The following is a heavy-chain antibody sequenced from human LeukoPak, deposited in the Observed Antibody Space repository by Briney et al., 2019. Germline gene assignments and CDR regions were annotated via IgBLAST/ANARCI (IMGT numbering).Heavy chain of an antibody. D-gene: IGHD1-26*01. CDR3: ARSRIVGATGVAY. V-gene: IGHV4-34*01. Sequence: SETLSLTCAVYSGSFSGYFWNWIRQPPGMGLEWIGEINHSGSTNYNPSLKSRVTISVDTSKNQFSLKLNSVTAADTAVYYCARSRIVGATGVAYWGQGTVVTVSS. CDR1: SGSFSGYF. J-gene: IGHJ4*02. CDR2: INHSGST.